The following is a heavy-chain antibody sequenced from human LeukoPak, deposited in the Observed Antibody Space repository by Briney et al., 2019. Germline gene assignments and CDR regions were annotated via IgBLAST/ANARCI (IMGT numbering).Heavy chain of an antibody. V-gene: IGHV3-21*01. J-gene: IGHJ6*02. D-gene: IGHD3-10*01. CDR2: ISGSSYYI. CDR3: AVLLWFGELPYGMDV. CDR1: GFTFSSYT. Sequence: GGSLRLSCAASGFTFSSYTINWVRQAPGKGLEWVSSISGSSYYIYYADSVRGRFTISRDNAKNSVYLQMNSLRAEDTAVYYCAVLLWFGELPYGMDVWGQGTTVTVSS.